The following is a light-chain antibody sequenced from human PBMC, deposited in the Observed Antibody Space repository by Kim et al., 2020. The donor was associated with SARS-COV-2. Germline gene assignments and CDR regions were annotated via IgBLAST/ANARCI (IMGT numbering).Light chain of an antibody. CDR2: EVS. V-gene: IGLV2-8*01. J-gene: IGLJ1*01. CDR1: SSDVGFYNH. Sequence: QSALTQPPSASGSPGQSVTISCTGTSSDVGFYNHVSWYQQYPGKAPKLMIYEVSKRPSGVPDRFSDSKSGNTASLTVSGLQAEDEADYYCSSYAGSDNYVFGTGTKVTVL. CDR3: SSYAGSDNYV.